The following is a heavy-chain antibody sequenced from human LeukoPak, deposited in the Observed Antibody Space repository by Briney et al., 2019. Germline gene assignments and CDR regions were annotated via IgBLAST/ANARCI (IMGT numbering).Heavy chain of an antibody. CDR1: GFSFSSYE. J-gene: IGHJ4*02. D-gene: IGHD3-9*01. CDR3: ARAFYDFLTGYPAYFDY. V-gene: IGHV3-48*03. Sequence: GGSLRLSCAASGFSFSSYEMNWVRQAPGKGPEWVSYISSSGSTIYYADSVKGRFTISRDNAKNSLYLQMNSLRAEDTAVYYCARAFYDFLTGYPAYFDYWGQGTLVTVSS. CDR2: ISSSGSTI.